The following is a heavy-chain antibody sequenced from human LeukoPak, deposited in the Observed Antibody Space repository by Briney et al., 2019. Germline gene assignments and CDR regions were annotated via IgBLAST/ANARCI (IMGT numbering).Heavy chain of an antibody. CDR1: GGSISSYY. D-gene: IGHD3-9*01. V-gene: IGHV4-59*01. Sequence: SETLSLTCTVSGGSISSYYWSWTRQPPGKGLEWIGYIYYSGSTNYNPSLKSRVTISVDTSKNQFSLKLSSVTAADTAVYYCAIGLRYFEEGFDYWGQGTLVTVSS. CDR2: IYYSGST. CDR3: AIGLRYFEEGFDY. J-gene: IGHJ4*02.